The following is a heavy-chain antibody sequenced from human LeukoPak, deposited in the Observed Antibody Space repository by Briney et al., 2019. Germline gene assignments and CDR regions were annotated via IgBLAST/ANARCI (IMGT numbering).Heavy chain of an antibody. D-gene: IGHD6-19*01. J-gene: IGHJ6*02. CDR1: GFTFSSYA. Sequence: GGSLRLSCAASGFTFSSYAMSWVRQAPGKGLEWVSAISGSGGSTYYADSVKGRFTISRDNSKNTLYLQMNSLRAEDTAAYYCAKDQVRSGFGMDVWGQGTTVTVSS. CDR2: ISGSGGST. CDR3: AKDQVRSGFGMDV. V-gene: IGHV3-23*01.